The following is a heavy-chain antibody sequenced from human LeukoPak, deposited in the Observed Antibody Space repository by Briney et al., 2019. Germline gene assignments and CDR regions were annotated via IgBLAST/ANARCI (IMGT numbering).Heavy chain of an antibody. Sequence: SQTLALPCTVSGRSIYRNGYYWTWSRQPPGKGLERIGYIYYSGSTYYNPSLKSRVTMSEDPSKNQFFLHLISVTAADTAVYYCASAAGNWFEPWGPGTLVTVSS. CDR3: ASAAGNWFEP. J-gene: IGHJ5*02. V-gene: IGHV4-31*03. D-gene: IGHD3-10*01. CDR2: IYYSGST. CDR1: GRSIYRNGYY.